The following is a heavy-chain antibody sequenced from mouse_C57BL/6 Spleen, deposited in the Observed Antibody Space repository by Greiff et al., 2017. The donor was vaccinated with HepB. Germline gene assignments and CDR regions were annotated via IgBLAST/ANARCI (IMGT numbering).Heavy chain of an antibody. V-gene: IGHV2-5*01. Sequence: VQLQESGPGLVQPSQSLSITCTVSGFSLTSYGVHWVRQSPGKGLEWLGVIWRGGSTDYNAAFMSRLSITKDNSKSQVFFKMNSLQADDTAIYYCAKSLITPFPMDYWGQGTSVTVSS. CDR3: AKSLITPFPMDY. D-gene: IGHD1-1*01. J-gene: IGHJ4*01. CDR2: IWRGGST. CDR1: GFSLTSYG.